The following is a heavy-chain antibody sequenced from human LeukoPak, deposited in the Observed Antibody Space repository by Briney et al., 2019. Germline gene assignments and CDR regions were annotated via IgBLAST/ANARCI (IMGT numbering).Heavy chain of an antibody. D-gene: IGHD3-22*01. Sequence: PSETLSLTCAVYGGSLSGYYWSWIRQPPGKGLEWIGEINHSGSTNYNPSLKSRVTISVDTSKNQFSLKLSSVTAADTAVYYCARGRYYYDSSGSQGPFRYWGQGTLVTVSS. CDR1: GGSLSGYY. CDR2: INHSGST. V-gene: IGHV4-34*01. J-gene: IGHJ4*02. CDR3: ARGRYYYDSSGSQGPFRY.